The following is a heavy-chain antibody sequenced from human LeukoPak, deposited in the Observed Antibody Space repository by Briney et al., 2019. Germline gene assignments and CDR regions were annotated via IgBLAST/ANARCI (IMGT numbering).Heavy chain of an antibody. V-gene: IGHV3-7*01. Sequence: PGGSLRLSCSASGFTFSSSWMTWVRQAPGKGLEWVANIKQDGSEQYTADSLKGRFTISRDNDKKLVFLQMNSLRVDDTAVYYCARVGPSYYYHYMDAWGNGTTVIVSS. CDR2: IKQDGSEQ. J-gene: IGHJ6*03. CDR1: GFTFSSSW. CDR3: ARVGPSYYYHYMDA.